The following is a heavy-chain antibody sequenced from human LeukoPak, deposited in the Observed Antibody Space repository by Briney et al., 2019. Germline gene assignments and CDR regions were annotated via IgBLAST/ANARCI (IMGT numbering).Heavy chain of an antibody. Sequence: SETLSLTCTVSGGSISSGSYYWSWIRQPAGKGLEWIGRIYTSGSTNYNPSLKSRVTISVDTSKNQFSLKLSSVTAADTAVCYCARRRDKRIAAASYYMDVWGKGTTVTVSS. CDR3: ARRRDKRIAAASYYMDV. CDR1: GGSISSGSYY. V-gene: IGHV4-61*02. CDR2: IYTSGST. J-gene: IGHJ6*03. D-gene: IGHD6-13*01.